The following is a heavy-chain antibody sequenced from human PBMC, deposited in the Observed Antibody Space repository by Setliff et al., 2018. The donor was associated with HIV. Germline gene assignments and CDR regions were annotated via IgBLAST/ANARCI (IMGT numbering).Heavy chain of an antibody. V-gene: IGHV5-51*01. CDR1: GYSFTSYW. Sequence: PGESLKISCMGSGYSFTSYWIAWVRQMPGKGLEWMGLIYPGDSDTRYSPSFQGQVTISVDKSIRTAYLQWSSLKASDTATYYCARRGDGYFIGFEPWGQGTLVTVSS. CDR3: ARRGDGYFIGFEP. J-gene: IGHJ5*02. D-gene: IGHD5-12*01. CDR2: IYPGDSDT.